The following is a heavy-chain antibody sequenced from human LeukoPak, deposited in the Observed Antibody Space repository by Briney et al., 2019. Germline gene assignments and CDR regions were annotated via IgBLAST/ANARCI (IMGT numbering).Heavy chain of an antibody. CDR3: ARTQEGFDY. CDR2: IYPRDGST. Sequence: ASVKVSCKASGYTFTSNYIHWVRQAPGQGLEWRGMIYPRDGSTSYAQKFQGRVTVTRDTSTSTVHMELSSLRSEDPAVYYCARTQEGFDYWGQRTLVTVSS. CDR1: GYTFTSNY. V-gene: IGHV1-46*01. J-gene: IGHJ4*02.